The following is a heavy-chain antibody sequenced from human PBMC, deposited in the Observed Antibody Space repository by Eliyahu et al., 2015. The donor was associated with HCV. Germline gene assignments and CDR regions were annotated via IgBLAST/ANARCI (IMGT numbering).Heavy chain of an antibody. V-gene: IGHV3-23*01. Sequence: EVQLLESGGGLVQPGGXLRLSCXAXGFXFSXXAMSWVRQAPGKGLGXVSAISGSGGSTYYADSVKGRFTISRDNSKNTLYLQMNSLRAEDTAVYYCAKEWITIFGVAHGAFDYWGQGTLVTVSS. J-gene: IGHJ4*02. CDR2: ISGSGGST. D-gene: IGHD3-3*01. CDR1: GFXFSXXA. CDR3: AKEWITIFGVAHGAFDY.